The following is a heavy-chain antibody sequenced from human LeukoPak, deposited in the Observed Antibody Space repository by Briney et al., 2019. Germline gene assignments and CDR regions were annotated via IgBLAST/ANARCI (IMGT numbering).Heavy chain of an antibody. CDR1: GYTFTSYY. J-gene: IGHJ2*01. V-gene: IGHV1-46*01. D-gene: IGHD6-19*01. CDR2: INPSGGST. Sequence: ASVKVSCKASGYTFTSYYMHWVRQAPGQGLEWMGVINPSGGSTSYAQKLQGRVTMTTDTSTSTAYMELRSLRSDDTAVYYCARHSSGSVGDWYFDLWGRGTLVTVSS. CDR3: ARHSSGSVGDWYFDL.